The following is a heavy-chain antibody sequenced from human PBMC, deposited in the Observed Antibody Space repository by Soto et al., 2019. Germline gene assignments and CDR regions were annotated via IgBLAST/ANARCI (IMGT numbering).Heavy chain of an antibody. CDR1: GFTFYIHG. CDR2: IWYDGSIQ. D-gene: IGHD3-10*01. V-gene: IGHV3-33*01. J-gene: IGHJ4*02. Sequence: GGSLRLSCAASGFTFYIHGMHWVRQAPGKGLEWVAIIWYDGSIQYYADSVKGRFTISRDNSKNTLYLHMNSLRAEDTAVYYCARVGPYSGIYYADYWGQGTLVTVSS. CDR3: ARVGPYSGIYYADY.